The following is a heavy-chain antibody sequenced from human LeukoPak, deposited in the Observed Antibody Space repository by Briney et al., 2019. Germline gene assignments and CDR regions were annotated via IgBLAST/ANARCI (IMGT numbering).Heavy chain of an antibody. CDR3: AAPSGRPIVGATFDY. CDR2: IYYSGST. CDR1: GYSISGGYY. D-gene: IGHD1-26*01. Sequence: SETLSLTCAVSGYSISGGYYWGWIRQPPGKGLEWIGSIYYSGSTYYNPSLKSRVTISVDTSKNQFSLKLSSVTAADTAVYYCAAPSGRPIVGATFDYWGQGTLVTVSS. J-gene: IGHJ4*02. V-gene: IGHV4-38-2*01.